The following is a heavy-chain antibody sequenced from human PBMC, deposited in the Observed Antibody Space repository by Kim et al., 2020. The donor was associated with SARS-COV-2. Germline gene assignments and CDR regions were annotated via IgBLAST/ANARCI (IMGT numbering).Heavy chain of an antibody. V-gene: IGHV4-4*02. CDR3: ARAIVGATLGVDY. D-gene: IGHD1-26*01. J-gene: IGHJ4*02. CDR1: GGSISSSNW. Sequence: SETLSLTCAVSGGSISSSNWWSWVRQPPGKGLEWIGEIYHSGSTNYNPSLKSRVTISVDKSKNQFSLKLSSVTAPDTAVYYCARAIVGATLGVDYWGQGTLVTVSS. CDR2: IYHSGST.